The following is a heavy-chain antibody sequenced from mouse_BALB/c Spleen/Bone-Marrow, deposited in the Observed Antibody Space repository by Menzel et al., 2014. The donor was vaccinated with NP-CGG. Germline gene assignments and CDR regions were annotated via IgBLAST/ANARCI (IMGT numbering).Heavy chain of an antibody. J-gene: IGHJ3*01. CDR2: IDPYNGGT. Sequence: VQLQQSGLELVKPGASVKVSCKASGYAFTSYNMYWVKQSHGKSLEWIGYIDPYNGGTSYNQKFKGKATLTVDKSSSTAYMHLNSLTSEDSAVYYCARDNYYGSSTGFAYWGQGTLVTVSA. D-gene: IGHD1-1*01. CDR3: ARDNYYGSSTGFAY. V-gene: IGHV1S135*01. CDR1: GYAFTSYN.